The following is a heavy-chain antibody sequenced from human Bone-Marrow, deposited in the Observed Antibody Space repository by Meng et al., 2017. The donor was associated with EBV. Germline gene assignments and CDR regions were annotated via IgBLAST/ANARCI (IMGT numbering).Heavy chain of an antibody. CDR1: GYTFTGYY. CDR3: ARRVTMVRGVITNWFDP. Sequence: VQLGQSGAEVKKPGASVKVSCKASGYTFTGYYMHWVRQAPGQGLEWMGRINPNSGGTNYAQKFQGRVTMTRDTSISTAYMELSRLRSDDTAVYYCARRVTMVRGVITNWFDPWGQGTLVTVSS. J-gene: IGHJ5*02. D-gene: IGHD3-10*01. V-gene: IGHV1-2*06. CDR2: INPNSGGT.